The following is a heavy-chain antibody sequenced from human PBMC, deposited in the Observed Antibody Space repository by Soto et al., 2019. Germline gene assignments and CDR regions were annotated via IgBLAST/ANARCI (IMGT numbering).Heavy chain of an antibody. D-gene: IGHD6-19*01. V-gene: IGHV1-69*13. CDR2: IIPIFGTA. J-gene: IGHJ6*02. CDR3: AGDLGSSGWPYYYYGMDV. CDR1: GGTFSSYA. Sequence: SVKVSCKASGGTFSSYAISWVRQAPGQGLEWMGGIIPIFGTANYAQKFQGRVTITADESTSTAYMELSSLRSEDTAVYYCAGDLGSSGWPYYYYGMDVWGQGTMVTVSS.